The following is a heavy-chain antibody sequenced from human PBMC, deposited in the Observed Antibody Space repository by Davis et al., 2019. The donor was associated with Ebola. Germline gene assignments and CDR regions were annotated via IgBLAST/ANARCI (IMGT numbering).Heavy chain of an antibody. CDR1: GYTFTSYG. CDR2: ISAYNGNT. V-gene: IGHV1-18*01. D-gene: IGHD1-14*01. J-gene: IGHJ6*02. CDR3: AVSSMSKVSYYYYGMDV. Sequence: AASVKVSCKASGYTFTSYGISWVRQAPGQGLEWMGWISAYNGNTNYAQKLQGRVTMTTDTSTSTAYMELRSLRSEDTAVYYCAVSSMSKVSYYYYGMDVWGQGTTVTVSS.